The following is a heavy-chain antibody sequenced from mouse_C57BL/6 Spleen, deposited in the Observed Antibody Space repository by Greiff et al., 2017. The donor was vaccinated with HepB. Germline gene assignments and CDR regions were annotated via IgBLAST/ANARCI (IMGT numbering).Heavy chain of an antibody. D-gene: IGHD1-1*01. V-gene: IGHV1-82*01. CDR2: IYPGDGDT. Sequence: VQLQQSGPELVKPGASVKISCKASGYAFSSSWMNWVKQRPGKGLEWIGRIYPGDGDTNYNGKFKGKATLTADKSSSTAYMQLSSLTSEDSAVYFCAREITTGYFDVWGTGTTVTVSS. CDR3: AREITTGYFDV. CDR1: GYAFSSSW. J-gene: IGHJ1*03.